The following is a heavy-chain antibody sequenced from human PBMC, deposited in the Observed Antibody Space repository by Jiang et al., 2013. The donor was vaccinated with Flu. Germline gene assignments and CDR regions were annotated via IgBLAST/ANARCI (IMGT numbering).Heavy chain of an antibody. CDR1: GYSISSGYY. D-gene: IGHD1-1*01. CDR3: ARGLDQLEYFQH. V-gene: IGHV4-38-2*01. CDR2: IYHSGST. Sequence: SETLSLTCAVSGYSISSGYYWGWIRQPPGKGLEWIGSIYHSGSTYYNPSLKSRVTVSVDTSKDQFSLRLSSVTAADTAVYYCARGLDQLEYFQHWGQGTLVTVSS. J-gene: IGHJ1*01.